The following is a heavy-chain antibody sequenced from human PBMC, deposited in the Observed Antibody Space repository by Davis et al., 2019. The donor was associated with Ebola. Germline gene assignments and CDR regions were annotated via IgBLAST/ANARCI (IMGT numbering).Heavy chain of an antibody. CDR3: ATMTGSYRSYYFDY. D-gene: IGHD3-9*01. J-gene: IGHJ4*02. CDR1: GFTFSDYF. V-gene: IGHV3-11*06. Sequence: PGGSLRLSCAASGFTFSDYFMTWIRQAPGKGLQWASYISGSSTYTHYADSVKGRFTISRDNAKNSVSLQMNSLRAEDTAVYYCATMTGSYRSYYFDYWGQGALVTVS. CDR2: ISGSSTYT.